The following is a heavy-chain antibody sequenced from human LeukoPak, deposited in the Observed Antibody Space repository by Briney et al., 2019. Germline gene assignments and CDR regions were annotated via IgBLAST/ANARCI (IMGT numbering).Heavy chain of an antibody. CDR3: ARARPDGSGGSWPDAFDI. Sequence: GGSLRLSCAASGFTFSSYGMHWVRQAPGKGLEWVAVIWYDGSNKYYADSVKGRFTISRDNSKNTLFLQMNSLRAEDTAIYYCARARPDGSGGSWPDAFDIWGQGTMVTVTS. J-gene: IGHJ3*02. CDR2: IWYDGSNK. D-gene: IGHD2-15*01. V-gene: IGHV3-33*01. CDR1: GFTFSSYG.